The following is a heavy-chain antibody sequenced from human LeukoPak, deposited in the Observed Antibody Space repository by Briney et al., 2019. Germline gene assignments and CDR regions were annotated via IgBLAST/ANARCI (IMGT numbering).Heavy chain of an antibody. CDR1: GFTFSSYS. D-gene: IGHD5-24*01. V-gene: IGHV3-21*01. CDR2: ISSSSSYI. J-gene: IGHJ4*02. Sequence: GGSLRLSCAASGFTFSSYSMNWVRQAPGKGLEWVSSISSSSSYIYYADSVKGRFTISRDNAKNSLYLQMNSLRAEDTAVYYCARASAGMATQIAPFDYWGQGTLVTVSS. CDR3: ARASAGMATQIAPFDY.